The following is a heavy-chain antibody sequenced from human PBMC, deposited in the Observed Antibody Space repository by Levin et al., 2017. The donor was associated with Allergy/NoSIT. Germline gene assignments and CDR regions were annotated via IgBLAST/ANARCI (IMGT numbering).Heavy chain of an antibody. J-gene: IGHJ4*02. CDR1: GFTFDDYA. V-gene: IGHV3-9*01. D-gene: IGHD2-2*02. Sequence: GGSLRLSCTASGFTFDDYAMQWVRQAPGKGLEWVSRNSWNSGSIGYAASVNGRFVISRDNTKNSLYLQMNSLRPDDSGLYYCARVYEYTTAPHIDYWGQGTLVTVSS. CDR3: ARVYEYTTAPHIDY. CDR2: NSWNSGSI.